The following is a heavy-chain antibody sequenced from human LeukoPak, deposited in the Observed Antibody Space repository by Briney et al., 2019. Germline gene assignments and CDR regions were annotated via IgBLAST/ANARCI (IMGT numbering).Heavy chain of an antibody. CDR1: GFTFSSYV. D-gene: IGHD6-13*01. V-gene: IGHV3-30*18. CDR3: AKDPIPGRIAAAGTGWFDY. J-gene: IGHJ5*01. Sequence: GRSLRLSCAASGFTFSSYVMHWVRQAPGKGLEWVAVISFDGSNKYCSDSVKGRFTISRDNSKNTLYLQMNSLRAEDTAVYYCAKDPIPGRIAAAGTGWFDYWGQGTLVTVSS. CDR2: ISFDGSNK.